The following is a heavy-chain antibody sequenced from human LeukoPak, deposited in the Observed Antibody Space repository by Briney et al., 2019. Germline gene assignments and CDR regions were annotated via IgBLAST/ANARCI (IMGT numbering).Heavy chain of an antibody. J-gene: IGHJ4*02. D-gene: IGHD6-19*01. V-gene: IGHV3-30*18. Sequence: GGSLRLSCAASGFTFSSYGMHWVRQAPGKGLEWVAVISYDGSNKYYADSVKGRFTISRDNSKNTLYLQMNSLRAEDTAVYYCAKDVGCDIWGQGTLVTVSS. CDR2: ISYDGSNK. CDR3: AKDVGCDI. CDR1: GFTFSSYG.